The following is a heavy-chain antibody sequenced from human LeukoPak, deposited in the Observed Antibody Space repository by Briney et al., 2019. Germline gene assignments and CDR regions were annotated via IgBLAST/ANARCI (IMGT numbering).Heavy chain of an antibody. V-gene: IGHV1-3*04. CDR1: GYTFTLYT. D-gene: IGHD3-22*01. CDR3: ARLTYYYDSSGQNWFDP. J-gene: IGHJ5*02. Sequence: VASVKVSCKASGYTFTLYTMHWVRQAPGQRLEWMGWINTGNGDTKYSQKFQDRVTITRDTSASTAYMEVSSLRSEDTAVYYCARLTYYYDSSGQNWFDPWGQGTLVTVSS. CDR2: INTGNGDT.